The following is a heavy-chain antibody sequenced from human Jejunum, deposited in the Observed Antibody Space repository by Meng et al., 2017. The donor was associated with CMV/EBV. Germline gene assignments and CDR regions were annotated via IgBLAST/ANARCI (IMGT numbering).Heavy chain of an antibody. J-gene: IGHJ4*02. Sequence: FGQSALSWVRQAPGKGLEWVGFTRNEDNGGATEYAASVRGRFTISRDDSKSIAYLQMNSLSSEDTAIYYCARTEGGSPKYPWFFDYWGQGTLVTVSS. D-gene: IGHD3-16*01. CDR1: FGQSA. CDR2: TRNEDNGGAT. V-gene: IGHV3-49*04. CDR3: ARTEGGSPKYPWFFDY.